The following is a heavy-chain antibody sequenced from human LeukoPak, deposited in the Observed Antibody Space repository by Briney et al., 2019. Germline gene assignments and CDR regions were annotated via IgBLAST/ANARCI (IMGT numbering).Heavy chain of an antibody. D-gene: IGHD3-10*01. J-gene: IGHJ6*02. CDR1: GASISTGGYY. Sequence: SQTLSLTCTFSGASISTGGYYWTWIRQPPGGGLEWIGYIYYTGSIDYNPSLKGRLTILLDKSKNQFSLKLNSVTAADTAIYYCARDLSYYFGSGTSALDVWGRGTAVTVSS. CDR3: ARDLSYYFGSGTSALDV. V-gene: IGHV4-31*03. CDR2: IYYTGSI.